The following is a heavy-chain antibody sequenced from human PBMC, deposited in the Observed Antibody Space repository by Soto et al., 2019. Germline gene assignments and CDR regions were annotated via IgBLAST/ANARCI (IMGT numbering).Heavy chain of an antibody. D-gene: IGHD5-12*01. CDR2: INHSGST. V-gene: IGHV4-34*01. Sequence: SETLSLTCAVYGGSFSGYYWSWIRQPPGKGLEWIGEINHSGSTNYNPSLKSRVTISVDTSKNQFSLKLSSVTAADTAVYYCARHGPIVATPHFDYWGQGTLVTVSS. CDR3: ARHGPIVATPHFDY. J-gene: IGHJ4*02. CDR1: GGSFSGYY.